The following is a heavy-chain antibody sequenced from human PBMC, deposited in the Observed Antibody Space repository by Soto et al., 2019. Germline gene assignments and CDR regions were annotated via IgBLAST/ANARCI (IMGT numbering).Heavy chain of an antibody. CDR3: GSIAVAEGFDP. V-gene: IGHV3-53*02. D-gene: IGHD6-19*01. CDR1: GFNVSYNY. Sequence: EVQLVETGGGLIQPGGSLRLSCAASGFNVSYNYMSWVRQAPGKGLEWVSIIHSDGGTYYADSVKGRFTISRDNSRNTVYLQRNSLRAEDTAVYYCGSIAVAEGFDPWGQGTLVTVSS. CDR2: IHSDGGT. J-gene: IGHJ5*02.